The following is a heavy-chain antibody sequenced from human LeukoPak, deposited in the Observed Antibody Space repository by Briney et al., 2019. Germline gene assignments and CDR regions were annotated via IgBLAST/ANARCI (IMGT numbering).Heavy chain of an antibody. Sequence: GGSLRLSCTPSGFTFGSYEMHSGRQAPGKGLEWVSYITSSGRTIYYAHSVKGRFTISRDNAKNSLYLQMSSLRAEDTAVYYCVREGAYCSGASCYFDYWGQGTLVTVSS. J-gene: IGHJ4*02. V-gene: IGHV3-48*03. CDR1: GFTFGSYE. D-gene: IGHD2-15*01. CDR3: VREGAYCSGASCYFDY. CDR2: ITSSGRTI.